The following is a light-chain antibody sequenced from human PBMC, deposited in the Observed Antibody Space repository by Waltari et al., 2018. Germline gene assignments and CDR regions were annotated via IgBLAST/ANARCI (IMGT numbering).Light chain of an antibody. J-gene: IGLJ3*02. CDR2: VNSAGSH. CDR1: SGHSSNI. CDR3: QTGGHGTWV. V-gene: IGLV4-69*01. Sequence: QLVLTQSPSASASLGASVKLTCTLSSGHSSNIIAWHQQQPEKGPRYLMKVNSAGSHSKGAEIPERVSGSGSGAERYLTISSVQAEDEADYYWQTGGHGTWVFGGGTKLTVL.